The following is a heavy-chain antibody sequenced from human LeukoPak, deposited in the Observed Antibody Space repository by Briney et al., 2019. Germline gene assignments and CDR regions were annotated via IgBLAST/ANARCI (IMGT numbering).Heavy chain of an antibody. D-gene: IGHD3-9*01. Sequence: PSETLSLTCTVSGGSISDSSYYWDWIRQPPGKGLEWFGSIYYSGSTYYTPSLKSRVTISVDTSKNQFSLKLSSVTAADTAVYYCAREATHDDRGFDYWGQGTLVTVSS. V-gene: IGHV4-39*02. CDR3: AREATHDDRGFDY. CDR1: GGSISDSSYY. J-gene: IGHJ4*02. CDR2: IYYSGST.